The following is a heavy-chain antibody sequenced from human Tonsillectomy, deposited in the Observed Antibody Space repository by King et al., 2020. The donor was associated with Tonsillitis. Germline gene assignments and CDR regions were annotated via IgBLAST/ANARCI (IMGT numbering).Heavy chain of an antibody. V-gene: IGHV4-31*03. J-gene: IGHJ2*01. D-gene: IGHD3-9*01. Sequence: VQLQESGPGLVKPSQTLSLTCTVSGGSISSGGYYWRWIRQHPGKGLEWIGYIYYSGSTYYNPSLQSRVTISVDTSKNQFSLKLSSVTAADTAVYYCARLLRGELRYFDWLFFDLWGRGTLVTVSS. CDR3: ARLLRGELRYFDWLFFDL. CDR1: GGSISSGGYY. CDR2: IYYSGST.